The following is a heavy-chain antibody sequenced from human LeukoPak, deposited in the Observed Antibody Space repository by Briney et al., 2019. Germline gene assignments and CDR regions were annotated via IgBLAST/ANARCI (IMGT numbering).Heavy chain of an antibody. CDR2: LKPDGGED. CDR3: VRGAGGGDF. V-gene: IGHV3-7*04. J-gene: IGHJ4*02. CDR1: GFNFSSYW. D-gene: IGHD6-19*01. Sequence: GGSLRLSCAASGFNFSSYWMSWVRQTPDKGLEWVANLKPDGGEDNYVDSVRGRFTISRDNAKSSLYLQMNSLRGEDTAVYSCVRGAGGGDFWGQGTLVSVSS.